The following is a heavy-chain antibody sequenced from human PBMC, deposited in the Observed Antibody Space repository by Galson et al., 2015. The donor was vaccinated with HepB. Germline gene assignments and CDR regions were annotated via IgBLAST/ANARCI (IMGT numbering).Heavy chain of an antibody. J-gene: IGHJ4*02. D-gene: IGHD3-9*01. V-gene: IGHV3-23*01. CDR1: GFTFSSYA. CDR3: AKGTSDILTNFDY. CDR2: ISGSGGST. Sequence: SLRLSCAASGFTFSSYATSWVRQAPGKGLEWVSAISGSGGSTYYADSVKGRFTISRDNSKNTLYLQMNSLRAEDTAVYYCAKGTSDILTNFDYWGQGTLVTVSS.